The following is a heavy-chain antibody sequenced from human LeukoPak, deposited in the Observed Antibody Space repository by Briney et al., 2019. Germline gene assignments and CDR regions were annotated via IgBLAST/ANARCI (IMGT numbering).Heavy chain of an antibody. V-gene: IGHV3-23*01. J-gene: IGHJ4*02. CDR1: GFTFSSYA. CDR2: TSGSGGST. D-gene: IGHD3-22*01. CDR3: AKVRYYYDSSGYYPRYFDY. Sequence: PGGSLRLSCAASGFTFSSYAMSWVRQAPGKGLEWVSATSGSGGSTYYADSVKGRFTISRDNSKNTLYLQMNSLRAEDTAVYYCAKVRYYYDSSGYYPRYFDYWGQGTLVTVSS.